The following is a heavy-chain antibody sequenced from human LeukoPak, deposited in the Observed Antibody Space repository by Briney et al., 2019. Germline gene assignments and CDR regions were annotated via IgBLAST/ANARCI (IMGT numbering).Heavy chain of an antibody. J-gene: IGHJ4*02. CDR3: ARPGSDCSSTSCPFDY. CDR1: GFTFSSYA. CDR2: ISYDGSNK. V-gene: IGHV3-30-3*01. D-gene: IGHD2-2*01. Sequence: GRSLRLSCAASGFTFSSYAMHWVRQAPGKGLAWVAVISYDGSNKYYADSVKGRFTISRDNSKSTLYLQMNSLRAEDTAVYYCARPGSDCSSTSCPFDYWGQGTLVTVSS.